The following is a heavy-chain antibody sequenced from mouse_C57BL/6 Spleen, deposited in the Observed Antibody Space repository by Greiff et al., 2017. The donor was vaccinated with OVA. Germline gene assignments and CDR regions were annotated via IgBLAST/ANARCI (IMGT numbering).Heavy chain of an antibody. J-gene: IGHJ4*01. CDR1: GFTFSSYA. V-gene: IGHV5-9-1*02. CDR3: TRDPLLSDYAMDY. D-gene: IGHD2-1*01. Sequence: EVKLMESGEGLVKPGGSLKLSCAASGFTFSSYAMSWVRQTPEKRLEWVAYISSGGDYIYYADTVKGRFTISRDNARNTLYLQMSSLKSEDTAMYYCTRDPLLSDYAMDYWGQGTSVTVSS. CDR2: ISSGGDYI.